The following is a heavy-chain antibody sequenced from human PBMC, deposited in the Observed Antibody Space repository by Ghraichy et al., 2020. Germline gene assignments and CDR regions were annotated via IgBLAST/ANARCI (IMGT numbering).Heavy chain of an antibody. CDR2: IYYSGST. D-gene: IGHD3-22*01. CDR1: GGSVSSGSHY. Sequence: SQTHSLTCTVSGGSVSSGSHYWSWIRQPPGKGLEWIGYIYYSGSTNYNPSLKSRVTISVDTSKNQFSLKLSSVTAADTAVYYCARYTTYYYDSSGLDAFDIWGQGTMVTVSS. J-gene: IGHJ3*02. CDR3: ARYTTYYYDSSGLDAFDI. V-gene: IGHV4-61*01.